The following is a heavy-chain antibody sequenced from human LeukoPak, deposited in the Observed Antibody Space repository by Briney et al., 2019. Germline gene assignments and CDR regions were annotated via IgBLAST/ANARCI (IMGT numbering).Heavy chain of an antibody. V-gene: IGHV3-74*01. CDR2: MNSDGSST. D-gene: IGHD4-17*01. J-gene: IGHJ2*01. CDR3: ARETTVIREWYFDL. Sequence: PGESLRLSCAASGLTLSNYWMHWVRQAPGKGLVWVSRMNSDGSSTSYADSVKGRFTISRDNAKNTLYLQMNSLRAEDTAVYYCARETTVIREWYFDLWGRGTLVTVAS. CDR1: GLTLSNYW.